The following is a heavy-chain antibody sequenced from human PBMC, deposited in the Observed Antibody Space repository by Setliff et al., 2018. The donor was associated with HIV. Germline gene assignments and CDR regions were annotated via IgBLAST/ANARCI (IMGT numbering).Heavy chain of an antibody. CDR1: GFTFSSYE. CDR2: ISSSGSTI. CDR3: ARPLYGGNSDIGGY. J-gene: IGHJ4*02. Sequence: PGGSLRLSCAASGFTFSSYEMNWVRQAPGKGLEWVSYISSSGSTIYYADSVKGRFTISRDNAKNSLFLQMNNLRVEDTAIYYCARPLYGGNSDIGGYWGQGTLVTVSS. V-gene: IGHV3-48*03. D-gene: IGHD4-17*01.